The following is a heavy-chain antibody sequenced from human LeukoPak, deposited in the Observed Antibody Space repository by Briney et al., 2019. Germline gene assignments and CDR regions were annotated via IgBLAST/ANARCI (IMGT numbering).Heavy chain of an antibody. CDR2: LYSSAST. D-gene: IGHD3-10*01. J-gene: IGHJ4*02. V-gene: IGHV4-59*10. CDR1: GGSISSYY. CDR3: AKYVSGHYFDY. Sequence: SETVSLTCAVCGGSISSYYWSWIRQPAAKGLEWIGRLYSSASTNYNPSLRSRVTMSVDTSKNQFSQNLNSVTAADTAVYNWAKYVSGHYFDYWGQGMLVTVSS.